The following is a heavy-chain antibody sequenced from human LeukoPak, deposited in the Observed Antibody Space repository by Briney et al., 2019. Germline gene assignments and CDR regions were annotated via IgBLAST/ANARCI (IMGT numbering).Heavy chain of an antibody. V-gene: IGHV4-31*03. CDR2: IYYSGST. D-gene: IGHD3-22*01. CDR3: ARYYDSSGYYRTYYFDY. CDR1: GRSISSGGYY. Sequence: PSETLSLTCTVSGRSISSGGYYWSWIRQHPGKGLEWIGYIYYSGSTYYNPSLKSRVTISVDTSKNQFSLKLSSVTAADTAVYYCARYYDSSGYYRTYYFDYWGQGTLVTVSS. J-gene: IGHJ4*02.